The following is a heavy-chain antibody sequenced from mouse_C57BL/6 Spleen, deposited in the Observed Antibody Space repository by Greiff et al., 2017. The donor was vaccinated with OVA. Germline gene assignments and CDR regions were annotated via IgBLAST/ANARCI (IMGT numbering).Heavy chain of an antibody. CDR3: ARREDYYGNYGYFDV. CDR1: GYTFTSYW. J-gene: IGHJ1*03. V-gene: IGHV1-55*01. CDR2: IYPGSGST. Sequence: VQLQQPGAELVKPGASVKMSCKASGYTFTSYWITWVKQRPGQGLEWIGDIYPGSGSTNYNEKFKSKATLTVDTSSSTAYMQLSSLTSEDSAVYDCARREDYYGNYGYFDVWGTGTTVTVSS. D-gene: IGHD2-1*01.